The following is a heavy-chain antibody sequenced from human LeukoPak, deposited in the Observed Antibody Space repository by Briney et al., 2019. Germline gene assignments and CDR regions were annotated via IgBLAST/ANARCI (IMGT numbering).Heavy chain of an antibody. CDR3: QKTAYEILTGYRPFDY. D-gene: IGHD3-9*01. J-gene: IGHJ4*02. Sequence: SEPPSLTFTVSDRSISIGCYYRSRNRHHPVNGLEWIGYINYSGSTSYNPSLECRVTISVVPSKNQFSLKLSSVTAADTVFFFKQKTAYEILTGYRPFDYWGQGTLVTVSS. V-gene: IGHV4-31*03. CDR1: DRSISIGCYY. CDR2: INYSGST.